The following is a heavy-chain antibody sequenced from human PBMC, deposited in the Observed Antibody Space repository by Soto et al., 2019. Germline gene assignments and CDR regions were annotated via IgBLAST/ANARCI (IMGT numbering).Heavy chain of an antibody. CDR2: FRTSGDGGTT. CDR1: GFTFSSYS. Sequence: GESLKISCAASGFTFSSYSMSWVRQAPGKGLEWVSGFRTSGDGGTTYYADSVKGRFTTSRDNSKNTLFLQMNSLRAEDTAIYYCAKKVNSGSGSQYFDYWGQGALVTVSS. CDR3: AKKVNSGSGSQYFDY. J-gene: IGHJ4*02. V-gene: IGHV3-23*01. D-gene: IGHD3-10*01.